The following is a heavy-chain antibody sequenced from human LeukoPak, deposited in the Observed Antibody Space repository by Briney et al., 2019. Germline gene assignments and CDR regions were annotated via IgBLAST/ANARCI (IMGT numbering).Heavy chain of an antibody. J-gene: IGHJ3*02. D-gene: IGHD5-24*01. Sequence: SETLSLTCTVSGGSISSGDYYWSWIRQPPGKGLEWIGYIYYSGSTNYNPSLKSRMTISVDTSRNQLSLKLSSVTAADTAVYYCATPIGRDGYNLYAFDIWGQGTMVTVSS. V-gene: IGHV4-61*08. CDR3: ATPIGRDGYNLYAFDI. CDR1: GGSISSGDYY. CDR2: IYYSGST.